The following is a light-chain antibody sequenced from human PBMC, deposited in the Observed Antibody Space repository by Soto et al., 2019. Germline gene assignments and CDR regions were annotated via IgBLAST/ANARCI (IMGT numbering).Light chain of an antibody. CDR2: SNN. V-gene: IGLV1-44*01. J-gene: IGLJ3*02. Sequence: QSVLTQPPSASGTPGQRVTISRSGSSSNIGSNTVNWYQQLPGTAPKLLIYSNNQRPSGVPDRFSGSKSGTSASLAISGLQSEDEADYYCAAWDDSLNGYWVFGGGTKVTVL. CDR1: SSNIGSNT. CDR3: AAWDDSLNGYWV.